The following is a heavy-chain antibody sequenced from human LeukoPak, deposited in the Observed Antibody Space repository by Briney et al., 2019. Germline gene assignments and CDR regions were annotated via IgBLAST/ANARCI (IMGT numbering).Heavy chain of an antibody. CDR1: GFPHSNYA. D-gene: IGHD2-8*01. V-gene: IGHV3-23*01. Sequence: GGSLRLSCTTSGFPHSNYAMNWVSRPSARGPVWVLGLSGFNTYYPGSVKGRFTNFRDNSMNLLYLQRDRLRAEDTAVYSCAKDVCTSPRCLLYFDSWGQGTLVTVSS. J-gene: IGHJ4*02. CDR3: AKDVCTSPRCLLYFDS. CDR2: LSGFNT.